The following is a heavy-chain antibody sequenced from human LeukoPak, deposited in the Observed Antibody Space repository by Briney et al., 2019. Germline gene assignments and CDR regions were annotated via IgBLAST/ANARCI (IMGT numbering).Heavy chain of an antibody. J-gene: IGHJ4*02. CDR3: SGSGWFAGPFGY. D-gene: IGHD6-19*01. V-gene: IGHV4-30-2*01. CDR2: IYHSGST. Sequence: PSETLSLTCAVSGGSISSGGYSWSWIRQPPGKGLEWIGYIYHSGSTYYNPSLKSRVTISVDRSKNQFSLKLSSVTAADTAVYYCSGSGWFAGPFGYWGQGTLVTVSS. CDR1: GGSISSGGYS.